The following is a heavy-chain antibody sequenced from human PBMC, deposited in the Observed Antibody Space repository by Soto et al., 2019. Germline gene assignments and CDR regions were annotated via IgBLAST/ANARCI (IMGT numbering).Heavy chain of an antibody. CDR2: ISNSGSET. Sequence: GGSLRLSCAASGFTFNTYGMTWVRQAPGKGLEWIAGISNSGSETYTADSVKGRLTISRDNSKNTLYLQMNSLRTEDTAVYYCARGWQRPEYWGQGTLVTVSS. V-gene: IGHV3-23*01. J-gene: IGHJ4*02. CDR1: GFTFNTYG. CDR3: ARGWQRPEY. D-gene: IGHD6-25*01.